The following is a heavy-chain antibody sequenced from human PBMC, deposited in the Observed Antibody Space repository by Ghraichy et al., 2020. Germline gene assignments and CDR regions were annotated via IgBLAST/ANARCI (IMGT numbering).Heavy chain of an antibody. CDR3: ARFRRAMIRGVITRCDF. Sequence: SETLSLTCTVSGGSISNNIYYWGWIRQPPGKGLEWIGSIYYSGSTYYNPSLKSRVTISVDTSKNQFSLKLTSVTAADTAVYYCARFRRAMIRGVITRCDFWGQGTLVTVSS. D-gene: IGHD3-10*01. J-gene: IGHJ4*02. CDR2: IYYSGST. V-gene: IGHV4-39*01. CDR1: GGSISNNIYY.